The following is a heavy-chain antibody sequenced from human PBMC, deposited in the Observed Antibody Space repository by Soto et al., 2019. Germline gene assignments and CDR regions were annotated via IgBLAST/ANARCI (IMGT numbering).Heavy chain of an antibody. Sequence: EVQLVDSGGGLVQPGGSLRLSCAASGFIFSHYVMSWVRQAPGKGLEWVSSISDSGGTSYYADSVKGRFTISRDNSKNTLYLQMNSLRAEDTAIYYCAKRPRALLTFDFWGQGTLVTVSS. CDR3: AKRPRALLTFDF. D-gene: IGHD1-26*01. CDR1: GFIFSHYV. V-gene: IGHV3-23*04. J-gene: IGHJ4*02. CDR2: ISDSGGTS.